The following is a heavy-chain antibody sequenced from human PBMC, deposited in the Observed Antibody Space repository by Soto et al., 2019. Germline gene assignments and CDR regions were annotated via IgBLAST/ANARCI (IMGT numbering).Heavy chain of an antibody. Sequence: SETLSLTCAVSGGSISRSNWWSWVRQPPGKGLEWIGSIFYSGSTYYNPSLKSRVTISVDTSKNQFSLKLSSVTAADTAVYYCARHLTYCSAGSCYSDFPYYGMDVWGQGTTVTVSS. CDR3: ARHLTYCSAGSCYSDFPYYGMDV. D-gene: IGHD2-15*01. CDR2: IFYSGST. V-gene: IGHV4-39*01. J-gene: IGHJ6*02. CDR1: GGSISRSNW.